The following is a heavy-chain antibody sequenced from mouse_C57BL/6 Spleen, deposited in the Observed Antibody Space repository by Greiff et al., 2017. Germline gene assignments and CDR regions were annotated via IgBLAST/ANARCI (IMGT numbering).Heavy chain of an antibody. CDR1: GYTFTSYW. D-gene: IGHD1-1*01. CDR2: IPPNSGST. CDR3: ARSLYYGSRDYAMDY. J-gene: IGHJ4*01. V-gene: IGHV1-64*01. Sequence: QVQLQQPGAELVKPGASVKLSCKASGYTFTSYWMHWVKQRPGQGLEWIGMIPPNSGSTNYNEKFKSKATLTVDKSSSTAYMQLSSLTSEDSAVYYCARSLYYGSRDYAMDYWGQGTSVTVSS.